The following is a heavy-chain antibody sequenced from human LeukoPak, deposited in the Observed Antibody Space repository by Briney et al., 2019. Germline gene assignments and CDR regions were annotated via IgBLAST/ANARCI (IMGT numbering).Heavy chain of an antibody. CDR2: ISAYKSNT. CDR1: GYTFTRSF. Sequence: ASVKVSCKAYGYTFTRSFIQWVRQAPGQGREWMGWISAYKSNTNYAQTPQGRASIPTHTSTSTAYMELRSLRSDHTAVYYCARDEGIAAAGSPLYWGQGTLVTVSS. CDR3: ARDEGIAAAGSPLY. J-gene: IGHJ4*02. D-gene: IGHD6-13*01. V-gene: IGHV1-18*04.